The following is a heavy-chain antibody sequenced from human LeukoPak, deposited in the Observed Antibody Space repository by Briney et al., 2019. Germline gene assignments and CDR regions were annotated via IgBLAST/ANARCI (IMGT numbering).Heavy chain of an antibody. CDR1: GFTVSRNY. V-gene: IGHV3-53*01. CDR2: IYSDGAT. J-gene: IGHJ3*02. CDR3: ARGLGIAGTTHAFYI. D-gene: IGHD1-20*01. Sequence: PGGSLRLSCAASGFTVSRNYMHWVRQAPGRGLECVSVIYSDGATYYADSVKGRFTISRDSDKKTLYLQMNSLRGEDADVYFCARGLGIAGTTHAFYIWGHGAMWTVSS.